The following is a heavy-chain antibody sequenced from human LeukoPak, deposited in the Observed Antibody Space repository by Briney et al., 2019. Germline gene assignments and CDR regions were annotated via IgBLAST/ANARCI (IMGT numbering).Heavy chain of an antibody. V-gene: IGHV5-51*01. D-gene: IGHD1-26*01. J-gene: IGHJ4*02. CDR3: AKQNGGSYYFDH. Sequence: SPSFQGQVTISADTPINTAYLQWSSLKASDTAMYYCAKQNGGSYYFDHWGQGTLVTVSS.